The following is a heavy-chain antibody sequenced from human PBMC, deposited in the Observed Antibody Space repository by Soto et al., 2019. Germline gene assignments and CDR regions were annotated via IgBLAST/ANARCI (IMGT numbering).Heavy chain of an antibody. CDR1: GFIFTGHW. Sequence: PGGSLRLSCAASGFIFTGHWMHWVRQGPGKGLDWVSGINNDGGATFYADSVKGRFTISRDNSNNMVYLQMNSLGAEDSAVYYCGTVFDLWGHGTQVTAPQ. J-gene: IGHJ5*02. V-gene: IGHV3-74*01. D-gene: IGHD4-4*01. CDR3: GTVFDL. CDR2: INNDGGAT.